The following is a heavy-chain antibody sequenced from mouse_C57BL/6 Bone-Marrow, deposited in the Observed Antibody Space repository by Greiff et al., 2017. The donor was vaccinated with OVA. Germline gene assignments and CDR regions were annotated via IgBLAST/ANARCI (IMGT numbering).Heavy chain of an antibody. CDR3: ARGGFYYGSRRAMDY. J-gene: IGHJ4*01. D-gene: IGHD1-1*01. CDR2: ISSGSSTI. Sequence: EVKLMESGGGLVKPGGSLKLSCAASGFTFSDYGMHWVRQAPEKGLEWVAYISSGSSTIYYADTVKGRFTISRDNAKNTLFLQMTSLRSEDTAMYYCARGGFYYGSRRAMDYWGQGTSVTVSS. CDR1: GFTFSDYG. V-gene: IGHV5-17*01.